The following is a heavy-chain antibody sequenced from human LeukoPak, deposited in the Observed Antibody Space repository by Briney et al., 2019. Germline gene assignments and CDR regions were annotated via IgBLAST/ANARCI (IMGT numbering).Heavy chain of an antibody. CDR1: GFTFSNAW. D-gene: IGHD1-26*01. Sequence: PGASLRLSCAASGFTFSNAWMSWVRQAPGKGLEWVGRIKSKTDGGTTDYAAPVKGRFTISRDDSKNTLYLQMNSLKTEDTAVYYCTTDGGSYGVLYFDYWGQGTLVTVSS. CDR3: TTDGGSYGVLYFDY. V-gene: IGHV3-15*01. J-gene: IGHJ4*02. CDR2: IKSKTDGGTT.